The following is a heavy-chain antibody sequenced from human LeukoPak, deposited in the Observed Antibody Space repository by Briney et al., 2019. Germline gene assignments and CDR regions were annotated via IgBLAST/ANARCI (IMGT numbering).Heavy chain of an antibody. CDR3: VKGKDLYGALDI. CDR1: GFTVSTSV. J-gene: IGHJ3*02. V-gene: IGHV3-30*18. Sequence: PGDSLRLSCAASGFTVSTSVMHWVRQAPGKGLDWAAIISFDGTTKYYADSVKGRFTISRDNSKNTLFLQMDSLRVVDTAVYYCVKGKDLYGALDIWGQGTMVTVSS. CDR2: ISFDGTTK. D-gene: IGHD3-16*01.